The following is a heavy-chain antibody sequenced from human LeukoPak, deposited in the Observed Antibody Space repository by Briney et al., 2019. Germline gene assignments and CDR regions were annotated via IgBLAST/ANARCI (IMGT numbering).Heavy chain of an antibody. J-gene: IGHJ4*02. V-gene: IGHV5-51*01. CDR1: GYSFTSYW. Sequence: GESLQISCKASGYSFTSYWNGWVRQMPGKGLEGMGSIYPGDSDTRYSPSFQGQVTISADKSISTAYLQWSSLKASDTAMYYCARHNSLGWLQFVDYWGQGTLVTVSS. CDR3: ARHNSLGWLQFVDY. D-gene: IGHD5-24*01. CDR2: IYPGDSDT.